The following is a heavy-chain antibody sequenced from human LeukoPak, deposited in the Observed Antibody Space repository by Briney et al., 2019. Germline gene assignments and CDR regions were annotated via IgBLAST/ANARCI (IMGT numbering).Heavy chain of an antibody. CDR1: GYTFSSFY. Sequence: ASVKVSFKASGYTFSSFYMHWVRQAPGQGLEWMGVNNPSGGRTTYAQKFQGRVTMTRDTSTSTVYMELSSLRSEDTAVYYCSRELGGSYFDYWGQGTLVTVSS. D-gene: IGHD1-26*01. CDR2: NNPSGGRT. V-gene: IGHV1-46*01. J-gene: IGHJ4*02. CDR3: SRELGGSYFDY.